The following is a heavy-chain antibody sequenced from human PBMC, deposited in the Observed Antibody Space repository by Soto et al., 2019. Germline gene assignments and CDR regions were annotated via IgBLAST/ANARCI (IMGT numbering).Heavy chain of an antibody. V-gene: IGHV4-34*01. CDR2: IYHTGSA. CDR3: ARGRYYYDSGIFYNGWFDP. Sequence: SATLAVTCSVDGGSCTQHYCSEHRQSPGEGLEWIGEIYHTGSANYSPSLKSRVTISLDTSENQFSLRLASVTAADTAVYFCARGRYYYDSGIFYNGWFDPWGQGALVTVSS. D-gene: IGHD3-10*01. CDR1: GGSCTQHY. J-gene: IGHJ5*02.